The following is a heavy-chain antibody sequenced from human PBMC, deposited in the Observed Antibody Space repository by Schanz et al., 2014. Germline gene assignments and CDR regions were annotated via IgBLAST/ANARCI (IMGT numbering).Heavy chain of an antibody. CDR3: TRGRPAYYFDD. CDR1: GFSVGNKY. Sequence: EVQLVESGGGLVQPGGSLRLSCAASGFSVGNKYMNWVRQAPGKGLEWVSFIYIGGNTNYADSMKGRFTISGDNTKNTLYIQMNSLRDDDAAEYCGTRGRPAYYFDDWGQGTLVTVSS. J-gene: IGHJ4*02. V-gene: IGHV3-66*01. CDR2: IYIGGNT.